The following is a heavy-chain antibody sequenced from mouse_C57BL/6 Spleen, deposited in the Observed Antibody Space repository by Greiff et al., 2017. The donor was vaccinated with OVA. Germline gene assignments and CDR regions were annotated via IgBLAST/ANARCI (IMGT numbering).Heavy chain of an antibody. V-gene: IGHV5-17*01. CDR1: GFTFSDYG. Sequence: EVMLVESGGGLVKPGGSLKLSCAASGFTFSDYGMHWVRQAPEKGLEWVAYISSGSSTIYYADTVKGRFTISRDNAKNTLFLQMTSLRSEDTAMXYCARKGQTHWHAMDYWGQGTSVTVSS. CDR2: ISSGSSTI. CDR3: ARKGQTHWHAMDY. J-gene: IGHJ4*01. D-gene: IGHD3-2*01.